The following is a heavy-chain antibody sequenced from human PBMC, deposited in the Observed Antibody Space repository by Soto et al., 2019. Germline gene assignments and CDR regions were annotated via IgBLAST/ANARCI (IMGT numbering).Heavy chain of an antibody. V-gene: IGHV5-51*01. CDR1: GYIFIDYW. CDR2: VYPPDSDT. CDR3: ARPPLPVYSIPFNS. Sequence: GESLKISCKASGYIFIDYWIGWVRQIPGKGLERMGIVYPPDSDTRYSPSFQGQVTISADSSTGTAFLQWRSLKASDTALYYCARPPLPVYSIPFNSWGQGTLVIVS. J-gene: IGHJ1*01. D-gene: IGHD2-15*01.